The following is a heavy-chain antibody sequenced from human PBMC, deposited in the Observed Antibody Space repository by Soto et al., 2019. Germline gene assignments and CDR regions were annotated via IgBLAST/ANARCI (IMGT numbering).Heavy chain of an antibody. D-gene: IGHD3-10*01. J-gene: IGHJ6*02. CDR3: ARDPTFGDVTIQNGMDV. CDR1: GFTFSSYA. CDR2: ISYDGSNK. Sequence: QVQLVESGGGVVQPGRSLRLSCAASGFTFSSYAMHWVRQAPGKGLEWVAVISYDGSNKYYADSVKGRFTISRDNSKNTLYLQMNSLRAEDTAVYYCARDPTFGDVTIQNGMDVWGQGTTVTVSS. V-gene: IGHV3-30-3*01.